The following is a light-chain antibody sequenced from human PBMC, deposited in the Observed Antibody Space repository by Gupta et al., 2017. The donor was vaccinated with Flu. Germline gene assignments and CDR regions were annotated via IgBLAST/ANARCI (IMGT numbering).Light chain of an antibody. V-gene: IGLV3-25*03. CDR3: HSTVNVDNWV. CDR1: IATRKY. CDR2: KDT. J-gene: IGLJ3*02. Sequence: GKTARITCSGDIATRKYDSWKQQRPGHAHGLLIYKDTERPAGIPARFSGSRSGTTVTVTISGGKEEDEADYYCHSTVNVDNWVFGGGTKLTVL.